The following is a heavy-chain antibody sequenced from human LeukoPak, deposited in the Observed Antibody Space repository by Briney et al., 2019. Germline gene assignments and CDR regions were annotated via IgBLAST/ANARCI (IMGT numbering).Heavy chain of an antibody. CDR2: ISAYNGNT. D-gene: IGHD6-6*01. J-gene: IGHJ4*02. CDR3: ARIRIPPAARPGDY. V-gene: IGHV1-18*01. CDR1: VYTFTSYG. Sequence: ASVKVSCKATVYTFTSYGISSVRQAHGQGLEWMGWISAYNGNTYCAQKLQGRVTMTTETSTSTAYMELRSLRSDDTAVYYCARIRIPPAARPGDYWGQGTLVTVSS.